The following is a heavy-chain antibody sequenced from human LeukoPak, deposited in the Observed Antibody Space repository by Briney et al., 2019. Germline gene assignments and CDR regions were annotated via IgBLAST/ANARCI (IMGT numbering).Heavy chain of an antibody. D-gene: IGHD6-13*01. CDR1: GGSFSGYY. V-gene: IGHV4-34*01. CDR3: ARGYPGYSSSWGSWFDP. CDR2: INHSGST. J-gene: IGHJ5*02. Sequence: PSETLSLTCAVYGGSFSGYYWSWIRQAPGKGLEWIGEINHSGSTNYNPSLKSRVTISVDTPKNQFSLKLSSVTAADTAVYYCARGYPGYSSSWGSWFDPWGQGTLVTVSS.